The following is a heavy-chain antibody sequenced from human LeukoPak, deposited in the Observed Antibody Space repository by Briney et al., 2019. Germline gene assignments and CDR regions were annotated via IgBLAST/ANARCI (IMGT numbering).Heavy chain of an antibody. J-gene: IGHJ6*02. D-gene: IGHD2-2*01. CDR2: ISAYNGNT. CDR3: ARTRYCSSTSCYYYYGMDV. Sequence: ASVKVSCKASGYTFTSYGISWVRQAPGQGLEWMGWISAYNGNTNYAQKLQGRVTMTTDTSTSTAYMELRSLRSDDTAVYYCARTRYCSSTSCYYYYGMDVWGQGTTVTVSS. V-gene: IGHV1-18*01. CDR1: GYTFTSYG.